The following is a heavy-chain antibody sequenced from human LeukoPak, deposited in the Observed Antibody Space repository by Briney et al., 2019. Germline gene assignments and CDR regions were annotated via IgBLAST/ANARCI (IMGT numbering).Heavy chain of an antibody. J-gene: IGHJ4*02. CDR1: GGSISSSSYY. D-gene: IGHD6-19*01. V-gene: IGHV4-39*01. CDR2: IYYSGST. Sequence: SETLSLTCTVSGGSISSSSYYWGWIRQPPGKELEWIGSIYYSGSTYYNPSLKSRVTISVDASKNQFSLKLSSVTAADTAVYYCARRGIAVAGTLDYWGQGTLVTVSS. CDR3: ARRGIAVAGTLDY.